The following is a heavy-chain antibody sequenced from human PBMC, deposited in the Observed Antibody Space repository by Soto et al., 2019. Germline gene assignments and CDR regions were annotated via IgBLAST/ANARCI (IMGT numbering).Heavy chain of an antibody. V-gene: IGHV3-48*02. J-gene: IGHJ1*01. D-gene: IGHD1-26*01. CDR3: ARDIGGSFLFQF. CDR1: GFSFKTYS. Sequence: EVQLVESGGGVVQPGASLRLSCAASGFSFKTYSMSWVRQAPGKGLEWVAYVSGGSKTISYADSVKGRFTVSRDNAKNSMFLQMNSLRDEDTAVYYCARDIGGSFLFQFWGQGTLVTVSS. CDR2: VSGGSKTI.